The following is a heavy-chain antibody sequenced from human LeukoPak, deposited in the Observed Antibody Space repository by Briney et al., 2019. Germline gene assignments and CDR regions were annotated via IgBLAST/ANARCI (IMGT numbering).Heavy chain of an antibody. CDR2: ITGSGGST. V-gene: IGHV3-23*01. D-gene: IGHD2-8*01. CDR1: GFTFSSYA. CDR3: AKDLRDCTNGVCPGGY. Sequence: PGESLRLSCAASGFTFSSYAMSWVRQAPGKGLEWVSAITGSGGSTYYADSVKGRFTISRDNSKNTLYLQMNSLRAEDTAVYYCAKDLRDCTNGVCPGGYWGQGTLVTVSS. J-gene: IGHJ4*02.